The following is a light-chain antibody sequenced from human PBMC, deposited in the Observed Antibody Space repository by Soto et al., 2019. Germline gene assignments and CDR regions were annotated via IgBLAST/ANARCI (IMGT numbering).Light chain of an antibody. CDR1: SSDVGGYNY. CDR2: DVS. CDR3: SSYTSISSYVV. V-gene: IGLV2-14*01. J-gene: IGLJ2*01. Sequence: QSALTQPASVSGSPGQSITISCTGTSSDVGGYNYVSWYQQHPGKAPKLMIYDVSNRPSGVSNRFSGSKSGNTASLTISGLQAEDEADYYCSSYTSISSYVVSGGGTKLTVL.